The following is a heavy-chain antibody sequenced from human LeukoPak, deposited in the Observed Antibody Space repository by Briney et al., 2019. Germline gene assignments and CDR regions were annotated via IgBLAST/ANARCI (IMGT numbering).Heavy chain of an antibody. CDR2: IKQDGSEK. CDR1: GFTFSSYW. CDR3: ARAVFMGNPNDAFDI. D-gene: IGHD1-14*01. J-gene: IGHJ3*02. Sequence: AGGSLRLSCAASGFTFSSYWMSWVRQAPGKGLEWVANIKQDGSEKYYVDSVKGRFTISRDNAKNSLYLQMNSLRAEDTAVYYCARAVFMGNPNDAFDIWGQGTMVTVSS. V-gene: IGHV3-7*01.